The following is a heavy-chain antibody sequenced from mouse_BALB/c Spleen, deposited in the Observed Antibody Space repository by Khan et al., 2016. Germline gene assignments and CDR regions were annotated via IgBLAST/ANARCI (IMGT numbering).Heavy chain of an antibody. CDR3: ARTGDGYHFDY. J-gene: IGHJ2*01. D-gene: IGHD2-3*01. CDR2: IYPGNGNT. V-gene: IGHV1S56*01. Sequence: QVQLQQSGPELVKPGASVRISCKASGYTFTSYYINWVKQRPGQGIEWIGWIYPGNGNTKYNEKFKGKATLTADKSSSTVYMQLSSLTSEDSAVYVCARTGDGYHFDYWGQGTTLTVSS. CDR1: GYTFTSYY.